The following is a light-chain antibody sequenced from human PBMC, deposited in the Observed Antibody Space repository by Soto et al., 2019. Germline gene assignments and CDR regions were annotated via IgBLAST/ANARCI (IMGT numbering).Light chain of an antibody. V-gene: IGLV2-14*01. CDR2: EVN. Sequence: QSYLTRPPSLTGFPGQSRSISCTGTTSDISAYDYVSWFQQHPRKAPKLMISEVNNRPAGVSNRFSGSKSGNTAYLTISGLQVEDEAEYFSLSFTPTSSPVFGTGTKVTVL. J-gene: IGLJ1*01. CDR1: TSDISAYDY. CDR3: LSFTPTSSPV.